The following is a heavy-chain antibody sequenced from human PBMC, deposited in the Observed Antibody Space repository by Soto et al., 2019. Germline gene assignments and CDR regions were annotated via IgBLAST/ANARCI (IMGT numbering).Heavy chain of an antibody. V-gene: IGHV3-15*07. CDR3: TTGYSYCIHNFDY. CDR2: IKSKTDGGTT. D-gene: IGHD5-18*01. J-gene: IGHJ4*02. CDR1: GFTFSNAW. Sequence: EVQLVESGGGLVKPGGSLRLSCAASGFTFSNAWMNWVRQAPGKGLEWVGRIKSKTDGGTTDYAAPVKGRFTISRDDSKNTLYLQMNSLKTEDTAVYYCTTGYSYCIHNFDYWGQGTLVTVSS.